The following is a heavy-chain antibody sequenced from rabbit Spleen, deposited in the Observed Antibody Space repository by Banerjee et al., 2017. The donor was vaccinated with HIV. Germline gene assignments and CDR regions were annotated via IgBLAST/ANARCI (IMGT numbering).Heavy chain of an antibody. CDR3: ARDTGTSFSTYGMDL. Sequence: QSLEESGGDLVKPGASLTLTCTASGVSFSSDQYMCWVRQAPGKGLEWIACIEGGGSGNTYSATWAKGRFTISKTSSTTVTLQMTSLTAADTATYFCARDTGTSFSTYGMDLWGQGTLVTVS. CDR2: IEGGGSGNT. J-gene: IGHJ6*01. D-gene: IGHD8-1*01. V-gene: IGHV1S40*01. CDR1: GVSFSSDQY.